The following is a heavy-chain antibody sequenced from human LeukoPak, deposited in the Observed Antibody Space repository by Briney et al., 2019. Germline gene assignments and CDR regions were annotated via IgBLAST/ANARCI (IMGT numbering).Heavy chain of an antibody. Sequence: SETLSLTCTVSGGSISSHYWSWIRQPPGKGLEWIGYIYYSGSTNYNPSLKSRVTISVDTSKNQFSLKLSSVTAADTAVYYCARVGPGYYYYYYMDVWGKGTTVTVSS. CDR2: IYYSGST. CDR3: ARVGPGYYYYYYMDV. J-gene: IGHJ6*03. V-gene: IGHV4-59*11. CDR1: GGSISSHY. D-gene: IGHD1-26*01.